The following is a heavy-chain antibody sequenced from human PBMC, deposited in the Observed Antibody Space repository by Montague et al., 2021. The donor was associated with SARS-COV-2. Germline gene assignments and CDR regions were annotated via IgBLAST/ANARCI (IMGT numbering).Heavy chain of an antibody. CDR2: IRRSGTPI. J-gene: IGHJ6*02. V-gene: IGHV3-48*03. D-gene: IGHD2-15*01. CDR3: TRGYCTGGGRYSSIIYAMDV. Sequence: SLRLSCAASGFTFSDYEMNWVRQAPGKGLEWVSYIRRSGTPIYYADSVKGRFTISRDNARNSLYLQMNSLRAEDTSVFYCTRGYCTGGGRYSSIIYAMDVWGQGTTVTVSS. CDR1: GFTFSDYE.